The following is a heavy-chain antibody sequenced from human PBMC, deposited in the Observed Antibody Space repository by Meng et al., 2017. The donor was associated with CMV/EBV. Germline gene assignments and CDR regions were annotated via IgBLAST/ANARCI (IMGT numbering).Heavy chain of an antibody. Sequence: QVQPQQWGAGLLKPSETLSLTCAVYGGSVSGYYWSWIRQPPGKGLEWIGEINHSGSTNYNPSLKSRVTISVDTSKNQFSLKLSSVTAADTAVYYCARGVGGWFDPWGQGTLVTVS. CDR1: GGSVSGYY. J-gene: IGHJ5*02. CDR3: ARGVGGWFDP. V-gene: IGHV4-34*01. CDR2: INHSGST. D-gene: IGHD1-26*01.